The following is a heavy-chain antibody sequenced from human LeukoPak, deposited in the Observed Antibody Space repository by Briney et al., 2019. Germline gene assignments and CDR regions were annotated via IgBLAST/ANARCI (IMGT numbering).Heavy chain of an antibody. Sequence: KASETLSLTCTVSGDSINGYYWSWFRQPAGKGLEWIGRIFSGGSTNHNPSLKTRVTMSVDTSKNQFSLKLSSVTAADTAVYYCARGYDSSGYYHNWFDPWGQGTLVTVSS. V-gene: IGHV4-4*07. D-gene: IGHD3-22*01. CDR1: GDSINGYY. CDR2: IFSGGST. CDR3: ARGYDSSGYYHNWFDP. J-gene: IGHJ5*02.